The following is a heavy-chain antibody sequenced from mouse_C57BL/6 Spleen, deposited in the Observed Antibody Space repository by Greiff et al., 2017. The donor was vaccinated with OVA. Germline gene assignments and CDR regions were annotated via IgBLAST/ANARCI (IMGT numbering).Heavy chain of an antibody. CDR3: ARDSSGPHYFDY. J-gene: IGHJ2*01. CDR1: GYSFTGYY. D-gene: IGHD3-2*02. CDR2: INPSTGGT. V-gene: IGHV1-42*01. Sequence: VQLQQSGPELVKPGASVKISCKASGYSFTGYYMNWVKQSPEKSLEWIGEINPSTGGTTYNQKFKAKATLTVDKSSSTAYMQLKSLTSEDSAVYYCARDSSGPHYFDYWGQGTTLTVSS.